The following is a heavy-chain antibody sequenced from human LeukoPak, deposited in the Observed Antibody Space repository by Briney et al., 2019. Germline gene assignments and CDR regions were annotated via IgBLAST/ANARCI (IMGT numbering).Heavy chain of an antibody. CDR3: VKITSVTGGDC. D-gene: IGHD1-1*01. J-gene: IGHJ4*02. CDR1: GFTFSAYA. V-gene: IGHV3-64D*09. CDR2: ISSNGGSS. Sequence: GGSLRLSCSASGFTFSAYAMYWVRQAPGKGLEYVSGISSNGGSSFYADSVKGRFTISRDNSKNTLYLQMSSLRAEDTAVYYCVKITSVTGGDCWGQGTRLTVFS.